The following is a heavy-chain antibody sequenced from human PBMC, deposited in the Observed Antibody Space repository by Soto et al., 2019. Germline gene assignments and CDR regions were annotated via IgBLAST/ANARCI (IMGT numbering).Heavy chain of an antibody. CDR2: IYYSGST. CDR1: GGSISSGGYY. CDR3: ARAPPKAAAGESDY. Sequence: SETLSLTCTVSGGSISSGGYYWSWIRQHPGKGLEWIGYIYYSGSTYYNPSLKSRVTISVDTSKNQFSLKLSSVTAADTAVYYCARAPPKAAAGESDYWGQGTLVTVSS. D-gene: IGHD6-13*01. V-gene: IGHV4-31*03. J-gene: IGHJ4*02.